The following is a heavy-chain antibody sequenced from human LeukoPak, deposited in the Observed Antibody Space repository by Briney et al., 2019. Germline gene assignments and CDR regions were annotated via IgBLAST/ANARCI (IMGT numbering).Heavy chain of an antibody. D-gene: IGHD3-10*01. CDR3: ARDRGSGDVFDY. CDR2: INPNSGGT. J-gene: IGHJ4*02. Sequence: ASVKVSCKASGGTFSSYTISWVRQAPGQGLEWMGRINPNSGGTSYAQRFQGRVTLTRDTSITTAYMELTSLRSDDTAVYYCARDRGSGDVFDYWGQGTLVTVSS. CDR1: GGTFSSYT. V-gene: IGHV1-2*06.